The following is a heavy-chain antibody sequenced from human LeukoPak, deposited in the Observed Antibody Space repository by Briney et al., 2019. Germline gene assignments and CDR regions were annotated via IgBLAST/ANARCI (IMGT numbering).Heavy chain of an antibody. CDR1: GGSISSGGYY. V-gene: IGHV4-31*03. Sequence: TLSLTCTVSGGSISSGGYYWSWIRQHPGKGLEWIGYIYYSGSTYYNPSLKSRVTISVDTSKNQFSLKLSSVTAADTAVYYCARATVDYYDSSGYYYFDYWGQGTLVTVSS. CDR2: IYYSGST. D-gene: IGHD3-22*01. CDR3: ARATVDYYDSSGYYYFDY. J-gene: IGHJ4*02.